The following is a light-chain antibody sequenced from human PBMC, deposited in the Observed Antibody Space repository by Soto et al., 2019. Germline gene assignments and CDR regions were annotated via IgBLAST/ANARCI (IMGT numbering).Light chain of an antibody. Sequence: EIVLTQSPGTLSLSPGERATLSCRASQSVSSRYLAWYQKKPGQAPRLLIYGASGRATGIPDRVSGSGTGTNFTITILRLEPVDFAVYYCQQYPGNTFGQGTKLEIK. J-gene: IGKJ2*01. CDR3: QQYPGNT. V-gene: IGKV3-20*01. CDR2: GAS. CDR1: QSVSSRY.